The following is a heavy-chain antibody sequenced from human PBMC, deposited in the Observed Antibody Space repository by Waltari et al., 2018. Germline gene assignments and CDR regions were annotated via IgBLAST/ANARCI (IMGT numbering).Heavy chain of an antibody. D-gene: IGHD3-3*01. J-gene: IGHJ4*02. V-gene: IGHV3-30*02. CDR1: GFTFSSYG. Sequence: QVQLVESGGGVVQPGGSLRLSCAASGFTFSSYGMPWVRQAPGKGLEWVAFIRYDGSNKYYADSVKGRFTISRDNSKNTLYLQMNSLRAEDTAVYYCAKPYDFWSGSDYWGQGTLVTVSS. CDR3: AKPYDFWSGSDY. CDR2: IRYDGSNK.